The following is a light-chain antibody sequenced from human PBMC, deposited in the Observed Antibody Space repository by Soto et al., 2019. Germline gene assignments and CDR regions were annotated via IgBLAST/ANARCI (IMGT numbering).Light chain of an antibody. CDR2: LIG. V-gene: IGKV1-39*01. Sequence: DIQMTQSPSSLSASVGDRVSISCRASQTNDNSLNWDQQRPRKAPKLLIYLIGILQSGVPSRFSGNGSGTDFSLTISSLQPEDFATYYCQQSYSTPRTFGQGTKVEIK. CDR3: QQSYSTPRT. J-gene: IGKJ1*01. CDR1: QTNDNS.